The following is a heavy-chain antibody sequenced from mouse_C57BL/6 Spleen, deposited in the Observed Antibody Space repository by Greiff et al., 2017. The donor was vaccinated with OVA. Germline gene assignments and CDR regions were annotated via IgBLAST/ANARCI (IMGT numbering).Heavy chain of an antibody. J-gene: IGHJ2*01. CDR1: GFTFSSYA. Sequence: EVQLVESGAGLVKPGGSLKLSCAASGFTFSSYAMSWVRQTPEQRLEWVAYISSGGDYIYYADTVKGRFTISRDNARNTLYLQMSSLKSEDTAMYYCTRDGGNDFDYWGQGTTRTVSS. CDR3: TRDGGNDFDY. D-gene: IGHD2-3*01. V-gene: IGHV5-9-1*02. CDR2: ISSGGDYI.